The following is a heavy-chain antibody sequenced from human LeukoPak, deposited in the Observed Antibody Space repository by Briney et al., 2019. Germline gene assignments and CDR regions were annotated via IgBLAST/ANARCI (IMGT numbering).Heavy chain of an antibody. D-gene: IGHD3-22*01. V-gene: IGHV3-9*03. CDR1: GFTVSSNY. J-gene: IGHJ4*02. CDR2: ISWNSGSK. Sequence: GGSLRLSCAASGFTVSSNYMSWVRQAPGKGLEWVSGISWNSGSKVYADSVKGRFTISRDNAKKSLYLQMNSLRAEDMAFYYCEKWKGYFYDSRGYLAHWGQGTLVTVSS. CDR3: EKWKGYFYDSRGYLAH.